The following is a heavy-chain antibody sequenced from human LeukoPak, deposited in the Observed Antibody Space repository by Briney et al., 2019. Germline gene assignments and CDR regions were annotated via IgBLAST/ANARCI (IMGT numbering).Heavy chain of an antibody. D-gene: IGHD1-14*01. J-gene: IGHJ1*01. V-gene: IGHV4-30-4*01. Sequence: SETLSLTCTVSGGSISSGDYYWSWIRQPPGKGLEWIGEIYHSGSTNYNPSLKSRVTISVDKSKNQFSLKLSSVTAADTAVYYCARERTSVAEYFQHWGQGTLVTVSS. CDR3: ARERTSVAEYFQH. CDR1: GGSISSGDYY. CDR2: IYHSGST.